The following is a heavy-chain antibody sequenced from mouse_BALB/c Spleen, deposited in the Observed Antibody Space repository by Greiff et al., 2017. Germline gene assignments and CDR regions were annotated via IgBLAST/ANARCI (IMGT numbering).Heavy chain of an antibody. CDR3: ARWINFDY. CDR1: GYTFTSYT. J-gene: IGHJ2*01. Sequence: VQLQESAAELARPGASVKMSCKASGYTFTSYTMHWVKQRPGQGLEWIGYINPSSGYTEYNQKFKDKTTLTADKSSSTAYMQLSSLTSEDSAVYYCARWINFDYWGQGTTLTVSS. CDR2: INPSSGYT. D-gene: IGHD2-4*01. V-gene: IGHV1-4*02.